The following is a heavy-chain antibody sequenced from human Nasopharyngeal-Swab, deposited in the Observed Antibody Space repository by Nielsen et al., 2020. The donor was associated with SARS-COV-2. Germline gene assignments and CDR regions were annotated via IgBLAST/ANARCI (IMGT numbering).Heavy chain of an antibody. CDR3: AKPSRVEYYFDY. V-gene: IGHV3-30*18. Sequence: GESLKISCAASGFTFSSYGMHWVRQAPGKGLEWVAVISYDGSNKYYADSVKGRFTISRDNSKNTLYLQMNSLRAEDTAVYYRAKPSRVEYYFDYWGQGTLVTVSS. J-gene: IGHJ4*02. D-gene: IGHD5/OR15-5a*01. CDR2: ISYDGSNK. CDR1: GFTFSSYG.